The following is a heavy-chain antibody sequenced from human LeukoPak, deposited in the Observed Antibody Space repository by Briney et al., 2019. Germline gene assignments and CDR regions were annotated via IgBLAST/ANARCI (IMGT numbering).Heavy chain of an antibody. D-gene: IGHD1-26*01. V-gene: IGHV3-23*01. Sequence: GGSLRLSCAASGFTFSSYGMHWVRQAPGKGLEWVSAISGSGGSTYYADSVKGRFTISRDNSKNTLYLQMNSLRAEDTAVNYCAKDHLGSPSSPIFDYWGQGTLVTVSS. J-gene: IGHJ4*02. CDR3: AKDHLGSPSSPIFDY. CDR2: ISGSGGST. CDR1: GFTFSSYG.